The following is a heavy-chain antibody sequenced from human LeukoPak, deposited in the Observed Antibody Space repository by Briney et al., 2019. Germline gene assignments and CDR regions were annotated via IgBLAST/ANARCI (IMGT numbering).Heavy chain of an antibody. CDR3: ARTYYDSSGYYSQFDY. CDR1: GFTVSSNY. Sequence: GSLRLSCAASGFTVSSNYMSWVRQPPGKGLEWIGSIYYSGSTYYNPSLKSRVTISVDKSKNQFSLKLSSVTAADTAVYYCARTYYDSSGYYSQFDYWGQGTLVTVSS. V-gene: IGHV4-39*01. D-gene: IGHD3-22*01. CDR2: IYYSGST. J-gene: IGHJ4*02.